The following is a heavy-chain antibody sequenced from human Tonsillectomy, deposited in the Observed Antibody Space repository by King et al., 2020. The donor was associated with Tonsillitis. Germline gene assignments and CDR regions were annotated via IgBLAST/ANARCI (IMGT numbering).Heavy chain of an antibody. J-gene: IGHJ6*03. CDR2: IYTGGST. Sequence: QLVQSGGGLVQPGGSLRLSCAASGFTVNNNYMSWVRQAPGKGLEWVSVIYTGGSTYYADSVKGRFTISRHNSKNTLYLQMNSLRGEDTAVYYCARDWGRAYDFGYMDVWGKGTTVTVSS. CDR1: GFTVNNNY. D-gene: IGHD3-3*01. CDR3: ARDWGRAYDFGYMDV. V-gene: IGHV3-53*04.